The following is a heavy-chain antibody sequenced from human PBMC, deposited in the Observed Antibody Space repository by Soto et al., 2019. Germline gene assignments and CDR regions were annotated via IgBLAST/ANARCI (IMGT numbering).Heavy chain of an antibody. J-gene: IGHJ6*02. V-gene: IGHV3-53*01. Sequence: VGSLRLSCAASGFTVSSNYMSWVRQAPGKGLEWVSVIYSGGSTYYADSVKGRFTISRDNFKNTLYLQMNSLRAEDTAVYYCASSDVYSYYYYGMDVWGQGTTVTVSS. CDR3: ASSDVYSYYYYGMDV. CDR2: IYSGGST. CDR1: GFTVSSNY.